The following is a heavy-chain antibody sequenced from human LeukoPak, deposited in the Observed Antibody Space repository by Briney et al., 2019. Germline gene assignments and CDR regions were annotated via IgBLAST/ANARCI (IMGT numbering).Heavy chain of an antibody. CDR2: IKSDGSST. J-gene: IGHJ4*02. D-gene: IGHD6-19*01. Sequence: GGSLRLSRAASGFTFSSYWMHWVRQAPGKGLVWVSRIKSDGSSTSYADSVKGRFTISRDNAKNTLYLQMNSLRAEDTAVYYCARDIAVALDYWGQGTLVTVSS. CDR1: GFTFSSYW. V-gene: IGHV3-74*01. CDR3: ARDIAVALDY.